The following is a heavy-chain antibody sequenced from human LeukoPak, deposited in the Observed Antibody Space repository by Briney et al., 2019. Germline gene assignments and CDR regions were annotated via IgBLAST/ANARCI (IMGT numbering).Heavy chain of an antibody. CDR2: ISSSSSYI. CDR1: GFTFSSYS. J-gene: IGHJ4*02. Sequence: PGGSLRLSCAASGFTFSSYSMNWVRQAPGKGLEWVSSISSSSSYIYYADSVKGRFTISRDNAKNSLYVQMNSLRAEDTAVYYCARDYLVRGPFDYWGQGTLVTVSS. D-gene: IGHD3-10*01. V-gene: IGHV3-21*01. CDR3: ARDYLVRGPFDY.